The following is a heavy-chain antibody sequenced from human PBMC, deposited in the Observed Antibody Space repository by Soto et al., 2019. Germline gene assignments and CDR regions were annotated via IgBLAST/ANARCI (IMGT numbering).Heavy chain of an antibody. J-gene: IGHJ6*02. D-gene: IGHD3-10*01. CDR1: GFTFSSYS. CDR3: ARPPRGYYYGMDV. Sequence: GGSLRLSCAASGFTFSSYSMNWFRQAPGKGLEWVSSISSSSSYIYYADSVKGRFTISRDNAKNSLYLQMNSLRAEDTAVYYCARPPRGYYYGMDVWGQGTTVTVSS. V-gene: IGHV3-21*01. CDR2: ISSSSSYI.